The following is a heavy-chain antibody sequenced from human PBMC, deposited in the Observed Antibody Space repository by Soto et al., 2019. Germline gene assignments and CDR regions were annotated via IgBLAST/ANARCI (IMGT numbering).Heavy chain of an antibody. CDR2: IYYSGST. V-gene: IGHV4-59*01. CDR3: ARLEYSSGWYRFGY. D-gene: IGHD6-19*01. CDR1: GGSISSYY. Sequence: SETLSLTCTVSGGSISSYYWSWIRKPPGKGLEWIGYIYYSGSTNYNPSLKSRVTISVDTSKNQFSLKLSSVTAADTAVYYCARLEYSSGWYRFGYWGQGTLVTVSS. J-gene: IGHJ4*02.